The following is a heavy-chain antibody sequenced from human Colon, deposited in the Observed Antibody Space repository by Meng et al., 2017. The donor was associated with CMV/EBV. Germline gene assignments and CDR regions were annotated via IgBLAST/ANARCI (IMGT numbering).Heavy chain of an antibody. D-gene: IGHD3-10*01. V-gene: IGHV3-74*01. Sequence: LSCAASGLTFSNNWMHWVRQAPGKGLMWVSHVNSDGSDTNYADSVKDRFTISRDNAKNTLYLQMNSLRAEDTAVYYCAVGVRVPLDYWGQGTLVTVSS. J-gene: IGHJ4*02. CDR2: VNSDGSDT. CDR1: GLTFSNNW. CDR3: AVGVRVPLDY.